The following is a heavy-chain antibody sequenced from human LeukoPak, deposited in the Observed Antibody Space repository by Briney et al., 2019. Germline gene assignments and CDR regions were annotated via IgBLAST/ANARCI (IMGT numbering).Heavy chain of an antibody. CDR2: SR. D-gene: IGHD1-1*01. Sequence: SRFYMDSVKGQFTISRDNSENTVFLQMDSMRIDDSAIYFCAKTQGALGTSFDYWGQGALVTVSS. V-gene: IGHV3-30*02. J-gene: IGHJ4*02. CDR3: AKTQGALGTSFDY.